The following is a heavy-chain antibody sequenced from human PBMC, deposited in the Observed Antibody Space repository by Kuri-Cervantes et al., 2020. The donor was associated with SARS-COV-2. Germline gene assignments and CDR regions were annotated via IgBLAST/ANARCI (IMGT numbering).Heavy chain of an antibody. Sequence: GSLRLSCTVSGGSISSHYWGWIRQPPGKGLEWIGSIYYSGSTYYNPSLKSRVTISVDTSKNQFSLKLSSVTAADTAVYYCARESTESYYYYYYMDVWGKGTTVTVSS. CDR1: GGSISSHY. D-gene: IGHD1-26*01. CDR2: IYYSGST. CDR3: ARESTESYYYYYYMDV. V-gene: IGHV4-39*02. J-gene: IGHJ6*03.